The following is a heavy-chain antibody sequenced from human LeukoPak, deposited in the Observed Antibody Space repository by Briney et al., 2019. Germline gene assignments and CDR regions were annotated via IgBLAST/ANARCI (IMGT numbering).Heavy chain of an antibody. J-gene: IGHJ4*02. CDR2: IYYSGST. D-gene: IGHD2-2*01. V-gene: IGHV4-39*01. CDR1: GGSISSSSYY. Sequence: SETLSLTCTVSGGSISSSSYYWGWIRQPPGKGLEWIGSIYYSGSTYYNPSLKSRVTISVDTSKNQFSLKLSSVTAADTAVYYCARHVGSTSCYFDYWGQGTLVTVSP. CDR3: ARHVGSTSCYFDY.